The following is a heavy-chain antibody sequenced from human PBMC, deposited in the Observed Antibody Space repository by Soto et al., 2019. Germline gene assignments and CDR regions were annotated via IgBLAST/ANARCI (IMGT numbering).Heavy chain of an antibody. D-gene: IGHD3-3*01. Sequence: QLQLRESGPGLVKPSETLSLTCTVSGGSISSSNYYWAWIRQSPGKGLEWIGSVYYNGFTYYNPSLKSRVTISVDTSKNQFSLKLTSVPAADTAVYYCARMGDFWSGPGELDPWGQGTLVTVSS. CDR3: ARMGDFWSGPGELDP. CDR1: GGSISSSNYY. CDR2: VYYNGFT. V-gene: IGHV4-39*01. J-gene: IGHJ5*02.